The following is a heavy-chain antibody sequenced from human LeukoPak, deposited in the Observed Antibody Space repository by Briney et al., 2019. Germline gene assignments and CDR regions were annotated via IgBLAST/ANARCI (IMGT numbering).Heavy chain of an antibody. CDR1: GFTFDDYA. CDR2: LTWNSGSI. J-gene: IGHJ3*02. CDR3: AKDRAGSYYDAFNI. Sequence: PGRSLRLSCAASGFTFDDYAMHWGRQAPGKGLGWVSGLTWNSGSINYADSVKGRFTISRDNAKNSVYLQLNSLRVEDTALYYCAKDRAGSYYDAFNIWGQGTMVTVSS. D-gene: IGHD1-26*01. V-gene: IGHV3-9*01.